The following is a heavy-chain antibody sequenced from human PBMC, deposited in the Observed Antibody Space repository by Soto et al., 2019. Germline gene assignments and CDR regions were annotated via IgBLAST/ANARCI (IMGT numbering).Heavy chain of an antibody. CDR3: ARDLHSGGKYWYFDI. CDR2: INSFSGDT. Sequence: GKVSCKASGYTFTHYGINWVLQAPGQGLEWMGWINSFSGDTNYPQKLQGRLTMTTDTSTNTVYMELRNLRSDDTAVYYCARDLHSGGKYWYFDIWGRGTLVTVSS. CDR1: GYTFTHYG. V-gene: IGHV1-18*04. J-gene: IGHJ2*01. D-gene: IGHD2-15*01.